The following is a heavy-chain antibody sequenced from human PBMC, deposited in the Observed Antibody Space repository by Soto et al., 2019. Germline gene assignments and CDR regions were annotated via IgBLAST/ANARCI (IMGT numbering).Heavy chain of an antibody. CDR1: GFAISRSA. D-gene: IGHD3-16*01. Sequence: EVQLLESGGGLIQPGGSLRLSCAASGFAISRSAMAWVRQAPGKGLEWVSSISEGGGTTFYAGSVEGRFTISRDNSKNTLYLQMNSVRADDTAVYYCAKGGYRHAYDWGRGTLVTVSS. CDR2: ISEGGGTT. CDR3: AKGGYRHAYD. V-gene: IGHV3-23*01. J-gene: IGHJ4*02.